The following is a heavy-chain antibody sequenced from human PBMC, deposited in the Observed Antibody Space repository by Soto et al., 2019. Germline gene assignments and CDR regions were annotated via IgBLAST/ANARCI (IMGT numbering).Heavy chain of an antibody. CDR3: ASPYPQLNY. V-gene: IGHV4-59*01. CDR1: GGSISSYY. Sequence: QVQLQESGPGLVKPSETLSLTCTVSGGSISSYYWSWIRQPPGKGLEWIGYIYYSGSTNYNPSLKSRVTISVDTSKNQFSLKLSSVTAADTAVYYCASPYPQLNYWGQGTLVTVSS. J-gene: IGHJ4*02. CDR2: IYYSGST. D-gene: IGHD3-16*01.